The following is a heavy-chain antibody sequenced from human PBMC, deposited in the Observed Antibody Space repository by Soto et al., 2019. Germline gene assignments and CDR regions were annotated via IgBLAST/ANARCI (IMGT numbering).Heavy chain of an antibody. J-gene: IGHJ5*02. V-gene: IGHV1-69*13. CDR2: IIPTFGTT. D-gene: IGHD3-10*01. Sequence: SVKVSCKASGDTFNRYAISWVRKAPGQGLEWMGGIIPTFGTTNYVQKFQGRVTITADESTSTAYMELSSLRSEDTAIYYCAGDRGVNWFEPWGQGTLVTVSS. CDR1: GDTFNRYA. CDR3: AGDRGVNWFEP.